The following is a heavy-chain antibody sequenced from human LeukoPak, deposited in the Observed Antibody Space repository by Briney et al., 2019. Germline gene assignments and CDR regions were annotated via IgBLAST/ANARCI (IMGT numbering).Heavy chain of an antibody. V-gene: IGHV1-69*13. CDR3: ARTQTLSSSIATPFSFDY. Sequence: GASVKVSCKASGGTFSSYATSWVRQAPGQGLEWMGGIIPIFGTANYAQKFQGRVTITADESTSTAYMELSSLRSEDTAVYYCARTQTLSSSIATPFSFDYWGQGTLVTVSS. CDR1: GGTFSSYA. CDR2: IIPIFGTA. J-gene: IGHJ4*02. D-gene: IGHD6-6*01.